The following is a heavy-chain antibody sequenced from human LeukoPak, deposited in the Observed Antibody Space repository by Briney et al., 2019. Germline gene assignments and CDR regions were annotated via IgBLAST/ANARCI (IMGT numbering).Heavy chain of an antibody. J-gene: IGHJ4*02. CDR3: IKTLYYGSGSPFDY. D-gene: IGHD3-10*01. V-gene: IGHV3-15*01. CDR1: GFTFSNAW. Sequence: GGSLRLSCAASGFTFSNAWMTWVRQAPGKGLEWVGRIKSKTDAGTTDYPAPVKGRFTISRDDSKNTLYLQMNSLKTEDTAVYYCIKTLYYGSGSPFDYWGQGTLVTVSS. CDR2: IKSKTDAGTT.